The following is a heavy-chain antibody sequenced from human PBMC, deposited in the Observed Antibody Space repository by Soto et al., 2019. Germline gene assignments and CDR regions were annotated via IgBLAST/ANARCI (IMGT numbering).Heavy chain of an antibody. V-gene: IGHV1-3*01. CDR1: GYTFTSYA. J-gene: IGHJ6*02. Sequence: QVRLVQSGAEVKKPGASVKVSCKASGYTFTSYAMHWVRQAPGQRLEWMGWINAGNGNTKYSQKFQGRVTITRDTSASTAYMELSSLRSEDTAVYYCARSYYGSGSYYYYYYGMDVWGQGTTVTVSS. D-gene: IGHD3-10*01. CDR3: ARSYYGSGSYYYYYYGMDV. CDR2: INAGNGNT.